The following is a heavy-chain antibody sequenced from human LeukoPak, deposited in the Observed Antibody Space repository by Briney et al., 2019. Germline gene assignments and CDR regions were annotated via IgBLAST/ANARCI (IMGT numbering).Heavy chain of an antibody. CDR3: ARDAGRREDI. Sequence: GGSLRLSCATSGFTFTSFWFTWARQAPGKGLEWVASIKQDGSENHYVDSVEGRFTISRDNAKNSLFLQMNSLRVEDTALYYCARDAGRREDIWGQGTMVTVSS. CDR1: GFTFTSFW. J-gene: IGHJ3*02. CDR2: IKQDGSEN. V-gene: IGHV3-7*01. D-gene: IGHD1-1*01.